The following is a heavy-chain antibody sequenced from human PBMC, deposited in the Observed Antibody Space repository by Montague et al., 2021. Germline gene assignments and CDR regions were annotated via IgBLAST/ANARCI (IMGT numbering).Heavy chain of an antibody. CDR2: IYWNDDK. V-gene: IGHV2-5*01. J-gene: IGHJ4*02. Sequence: PALVKPTQTLTLTCNFSGFSLNTRAVGVGWIRQPPGKAPEWLALIYWNDDKRYSPSLKSRLTITKDTSKNQVVLTMTNADPVDTATYYCVRHNSGWYSDFDYWSQGTLVTVSS. CDR1: GFSLNTRAVG. CDR3: VRHNSGWYSDFDY. D-gene: IGHD6-19*01.